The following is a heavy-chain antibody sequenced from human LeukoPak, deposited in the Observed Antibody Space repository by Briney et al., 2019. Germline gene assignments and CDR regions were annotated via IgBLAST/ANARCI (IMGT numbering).Heavy chain of an antibody. CDR2: IYSGGGT. V-gene: IGHV3-53*05. J-gene: IGHJ6*03. CDR1: GFTVSSNY. Sequence: GGSLRLSCAASGFTVSSNYMTWVRQAPGKGLEWVSVIYSGGGTYYADSVKGRFTISRDNSKNTLYLQMNSLRAEDTAVYYCAKRGAFTVLSSYYYYYMDVWGKGTTVTVS. D-gene: IGHD4-17*01. CDR3: AKRGAFTVLSSYYYYYMDV.